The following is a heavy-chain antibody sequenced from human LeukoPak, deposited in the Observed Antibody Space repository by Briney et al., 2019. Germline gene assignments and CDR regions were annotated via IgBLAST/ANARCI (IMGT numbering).Heavy chain of an antibody. J-gene: IGHJ4*02. CDR2: IWYDGSNK. Sequence: QAGRSLRLSCAASGFTFSSYGMHWVRQAPGKGLEWVAVIWYDGSNKYYADSVKGRFTISRDNSKNTLYLQMNSLRAEDTAVYYCARGGYDSSGSFGCWGQGTLVTVSS. D-gene: IGHD3-22*01. CDR3: ARGGYDSSGSFGC. CDR1: GFTFSSYG. V-gene: IGHV3-33*01.